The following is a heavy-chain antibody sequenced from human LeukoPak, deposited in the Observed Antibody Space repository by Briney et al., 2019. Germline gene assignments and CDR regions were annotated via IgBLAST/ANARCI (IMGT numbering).Heavy chain of an antibody. CDR2: MNPNSGNT. V-gene: IGHV1-8*01. CDR1: GYTFTSYD. Sequence: ASVKVSCKASGYTFTSYDINWVRQATGQGLEWMGWMNPNSGNTGYAQKFQGRVTMTRNTSISTAYMELSSLKSEDTAVYYCARGRGSDTYNWFDPWGQGTLVTVSS. J-gene: IGHJ5*02. D-gene: IGHD3-10*01. CDR3: ARGRGSDTYNWFDP.